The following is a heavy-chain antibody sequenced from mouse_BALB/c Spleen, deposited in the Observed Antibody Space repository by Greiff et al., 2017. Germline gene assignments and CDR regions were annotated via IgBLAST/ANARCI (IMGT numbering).Heavy chain of an antibody. J-gene: IGHJ4*01. CDR1: GYTFTDYN. CDR2: IYPYNGGT. V-gene: IGHV1S29*02. D-gene: IGHD2-2*01. CDR3: ARSGGLRRDAMDY. Sequence: EVKLVESGPELVKPGASVKISCKASGYTFTDYNMHWVKQSHGKSLEWIGYIYPYNGGTGYNQKFKSKATLTVDNSSSTAYMELRSLTSEDSAVYYCARSGGLRRDAMDYWGQGTSVTVSS.